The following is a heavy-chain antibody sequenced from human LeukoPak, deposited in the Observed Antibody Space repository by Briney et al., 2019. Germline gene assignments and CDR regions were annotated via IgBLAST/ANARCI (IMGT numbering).Heavy chain of an antibody. CDR2: INGSGSST. CDR1: GFTFSSHA. Sequence: GGSLGLSCAASGFTFSSHAMSWVRQAPGKGLEWVSAINGSGSSTYYADSVKGRVSISRDNSKNTLYLQMNSLRVEDTALYYCARDFWDDFEYFDLWGRGTLVTVSS. V-gene: IGHV3-23*01. CDR3: ARDFWDDFEYFDL. J-gene: IGHJ2*01. D-gene: IGHD3-3*01.